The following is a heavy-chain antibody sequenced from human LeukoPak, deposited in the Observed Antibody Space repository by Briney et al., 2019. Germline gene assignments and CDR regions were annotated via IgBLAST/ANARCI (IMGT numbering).Heavy chain of an antibody. V-gene: IGHV1-8*03. CDR1: GYTFTNFD. Sequence: ASVKVSCKTSGYTFTNFDINWVRQASGHGLEWMGWRNPNSGNTGYAQKFQGRVTITRNTSISTAYMELSSLRSEDTAVYYCARAPSWNYNRYYYYYVDVWGRGTTVTVSS. J-gene: IGHJ6*03. D-gene: IGHD1-7*01. CDR2: RNPNSGNT. CDR3: ARAPSWNYNRYYYYYVDV.